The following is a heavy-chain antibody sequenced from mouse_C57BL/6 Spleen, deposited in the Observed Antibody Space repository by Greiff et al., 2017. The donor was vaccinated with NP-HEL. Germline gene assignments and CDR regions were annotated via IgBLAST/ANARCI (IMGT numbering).Heavy chain of an antibody. J-gene: IGHJ2*01. CDR1: GYTFTSYW. D-gene: IGHD1-1*01. V-gene: IGHV1-61*01. CDR3: ARSRYYGSYYFDY. Sequence: VQLQQPGAELVRPGSSVKLSCKASGYTFTSYWMDWVKQRPGQGLEWIGNIYPSDSETHYNQKFKDKATLTVDKSSSTAYMQLSSLTSEDSAVYYCARSRYYGSYYFDYWGQGTTLTVSS. CDR2: IYPSDSET.